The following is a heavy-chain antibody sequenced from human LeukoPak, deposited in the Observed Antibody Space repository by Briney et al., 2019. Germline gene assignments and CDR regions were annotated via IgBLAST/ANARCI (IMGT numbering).Heavy chain of an antibody. J-gene: IGHJ4*02. CDR2: ISAYNGNT. CDR1: GYTFTSYG. Sequence: ASVKVSCKASGYTFTSYGISWVRQAPGQGLAWVGWISAYNGNTNYAQKLQGRVTMTTDTSTSTAYMELRSLRSDDTAVYYCASPYGSGRPLNYWGQGTLVTISS. CDR3: ASPYGSGRPLNY. D-gene: IGHD3-10*01. V-gene: IGHV1-18*01.